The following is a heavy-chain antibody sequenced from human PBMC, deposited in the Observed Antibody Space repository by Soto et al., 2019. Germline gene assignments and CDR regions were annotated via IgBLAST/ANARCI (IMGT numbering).Heavy chain of an antibody. CDR2: IYCNDDK. Sequence: QITLKESGPTLVKPTQTLTLTCTFSGFSLSTSGVGVGWIRQPPGKALEWLALIYCNDDKRYSPSLKSRLTITKDTSKNQVVLTMTNMDPVDTATYYCAHRRRQSGYYYDYFDYWGQGTLVTVSS. CDR3: AHRRRQSGYYYDYFDY. J-gene: IGHJ4*02. D-gene: IGHD3-22*01. CDR1: GFSLSTSGVG. V-gene: IGHV2-5*01.